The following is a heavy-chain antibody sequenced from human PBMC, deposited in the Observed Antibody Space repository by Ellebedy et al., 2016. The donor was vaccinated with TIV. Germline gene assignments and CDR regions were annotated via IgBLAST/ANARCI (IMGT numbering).Heavy chain of an antibody. CDR1: GFRFSSSA. CDR3: EKEGVYSYGYADYFDF. D-gene: IGHD5-18*01. J-gene: IGHJ4*02. CDR2: ISRTGVMT. Sequence: PGGSLRLSCVASGFRFSSSAMSRVRQAPGKGLEWVAAISRTGVMTYFADSVKGRFSISRDNSKNTVDLQLNTLRVDDTAIYFCEKEGVYSYGYADYFDFWGPGTLVTVSS. V-gene: IGHV3-23*01.